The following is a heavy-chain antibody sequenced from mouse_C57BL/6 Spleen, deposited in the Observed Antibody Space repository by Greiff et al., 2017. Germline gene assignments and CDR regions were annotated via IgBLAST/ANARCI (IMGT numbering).Heavy chain of an antibody. CDR3: AKGRGYYHYYAMDY. D-gene: IGHD2-3*01. CDR2: INPSNGGT. CDR1: GYTFTSYW. J-gene: IGHJ4*01. V-gene: IGHV1-53*01. Sequence: QVQLQQSGTELVKPGASVKLSCKASGYTFTSYWLHWVKQRPGQGLEWIGNINPSNGGTNYNEKFKSKATLTVDKSSSTAYMQLSSLTSEDSAVYYCAKGRGYYHYYAMDYWGEGTSVTVSS.